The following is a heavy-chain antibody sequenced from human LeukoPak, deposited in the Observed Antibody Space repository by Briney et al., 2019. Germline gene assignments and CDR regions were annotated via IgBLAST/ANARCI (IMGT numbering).Heavy chain of an antibody. CDR2: IYYSGST. CDR3: ARGPYYDFWSGYYTVGYYYYGMDV. CDR1: GGSISSYY. V-gene: IGHV4-59*12. J-gene: IGHJ6*02. D-gene: IGHD3-3*01. Sequence: SETVSLTCTVSGGSISSYYWSWIRQPPGKGLEWVGYIYYSGSTNYNPSLKSRVTISVDTSKNQFSLKLRSVTAADTAVYYCARGPYYDFWSGYYTVGYYYYGMDVWGQGTTVTVSS.